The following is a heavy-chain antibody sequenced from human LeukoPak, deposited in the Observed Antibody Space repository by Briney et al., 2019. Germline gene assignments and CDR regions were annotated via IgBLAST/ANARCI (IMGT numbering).Heavy chain of an antibody. V-gene: IGHV3-21*01. CDR2: ISSSSSYI. J-gene: IGHJ4*02. Sequence: GGSLRLSCAASGFTFSNYAMNWVRQAPGKGLEWVSSISSSSSYIYYADSVKGRFTISSDSATNSLHLQMNSLRVEDTAVYYCARGPHYGSGSDFFDYWGQGTLVTVSS. CDR3: ARGPHYGSGSDFFDY. CDR1: GFTFSNYA. D-gene: IGHD3-10*01.